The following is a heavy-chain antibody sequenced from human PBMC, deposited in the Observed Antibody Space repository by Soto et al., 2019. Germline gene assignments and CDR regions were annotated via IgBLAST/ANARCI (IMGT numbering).Heavy chain of an antibody. CDR1: GFTSTRYS. V-gene: IGHV3-21*06. CDR3: ARESEDLTSNFDY. J-gene: IGHJ4*02. CDR2: ISSTTNYI. Sequence: PVGSLRLSGAASGFTSTRYSMNWVRQAPGKGLEWVSSISSTTNYIYYGDSMKGRFTISRDNAKNSLYLEMNSLRAEDTAVYYCARESEDLTSNFDYWGQGTLVTVSS.